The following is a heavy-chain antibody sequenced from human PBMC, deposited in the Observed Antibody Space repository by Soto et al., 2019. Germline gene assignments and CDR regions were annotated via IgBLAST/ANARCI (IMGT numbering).Heavy chain of an antibody. CDR3: AKDGPYDTTLGAFDI. D-gene: IGHD3-22*01. J-gene: IGHJ3*02. V-gene: IGHV3-30*18. Sequence: QVQLVESGGGVVQPGRSLRLSCAASGFTFSSYDMHWVRQAPGKGLEWVAVISYDGSNKYYADSVKGRFTISRDNSKNTPYLKMNSLRAEDTAVYYCAKDGPYDTTLGAFDIWGQGTMVTVSS. CDR2: ISYDGSNK. CDR1: GFTFSSYD.